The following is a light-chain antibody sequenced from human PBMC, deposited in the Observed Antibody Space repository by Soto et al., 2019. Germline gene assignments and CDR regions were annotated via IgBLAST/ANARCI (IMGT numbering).Light chain of an antibody. V-gene: IGLV2-14*01. Sequence: QSALTQPASVSGSPGQSITISCTGTSSDVGGYNYVSWYQQHPGKAPKFMIYDVSNRPSGVSTRFSGSKSGNTASLTISGLQAEDESDYYCNSYPTRNTRQILFGTGTNVTVL. J-gene: IGLJ1*01. CDR1: SSDVGGYNY. CDR2: DVS. CDR3: NSYPTRNTRQIL.